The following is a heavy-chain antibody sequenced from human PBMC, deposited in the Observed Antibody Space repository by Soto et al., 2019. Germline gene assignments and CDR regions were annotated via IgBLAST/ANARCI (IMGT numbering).Heavy chain of an antibody. Sequence: EVQLVESGGGLVQPGGSLRLSCAASGFTFSDYHMHWVRQAAGKGLEWVSAIDTSGHTFYLGSVRGRFTVSRDDPRSSFYLQMSNLRPEDTAVSYCARLEIMGVNFFEHWGRGVLVTVSS. J-gene: IGHJ5*02. CDR3: ARLEIMGVNFFEH. CDR1: GFTFSDYH. CDR2: IDTSGHT. D-gene: IGHD3-16*01. V-gene: IGHV3-13*01.